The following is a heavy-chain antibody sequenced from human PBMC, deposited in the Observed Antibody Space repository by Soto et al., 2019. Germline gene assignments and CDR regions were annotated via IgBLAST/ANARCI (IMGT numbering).Heavy chain of an antibody. Sequence: EVQLLESGGGLVQPGGSLRLSCAASGFTFTYYAMHWVRQAPGKGLEWVSAIGGSGGSAFYADSVKGRFTISRDNSKNTLYLQMNSLRAEDTAVYYCAIDRLLLWFGELLWGQGTLVTVSS. CDR3: AIDRLLLWFGELL. CDR1: GFTFTYYA. D-gene: IGHD3-10*01. V-gene: IGHV3-23*01. J-gene: IGHJ4*02. CDR2: IGGSGGSA.